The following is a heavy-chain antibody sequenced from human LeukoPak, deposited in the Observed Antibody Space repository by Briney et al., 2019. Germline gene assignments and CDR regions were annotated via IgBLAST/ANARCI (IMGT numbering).Heavy chain of an antibody. J-gene: IGHJ5*02. D-gene: IGHD3-10*01. Sequence: ASVKVSCKASGYTFTGYCMHWVRQAPGQGLEWMGWINPNSGGTNYAQKFQGRVTMTRDTSISTAYMELSRLRSDDTAVYYCARTMVRGVIFWFDPWGQGTLVTVSS. CDR1: GYTFTGYC. V-gene: IGHV1-2*02. CDR3: ARTMVRGVIFWFDP. CDR2: INPNSGGT.